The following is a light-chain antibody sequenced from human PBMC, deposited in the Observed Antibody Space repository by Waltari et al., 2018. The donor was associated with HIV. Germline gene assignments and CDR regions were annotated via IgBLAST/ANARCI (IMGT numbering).Light chain of an antibody. CDR2: WAS. Sequence: DIALTQSPDSLAVSLGARATINCKASQSVLYNSNSKNYLAWYQQRPGQPPKLLIYWASTRESGVPDRFSGSASGTDFTLTISGLQAEDVAVYYCHQYYTTPWAFGQGTKVEIK. CDR3: HQYYTTPWA. CDR1: QSVLYNSNSKNY. V-gene: IGKV4-1*01. J-gene: IGKJ1*01.